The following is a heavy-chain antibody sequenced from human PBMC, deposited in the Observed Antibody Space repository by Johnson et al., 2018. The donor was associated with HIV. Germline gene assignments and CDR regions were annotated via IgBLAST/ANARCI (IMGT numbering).Heavy chain of an antibody. J-gene: IGHJ3*01. CDR1: GFTVGSNY. Sequence: MLLVESGGGLVQPGGSLRLSCAASGFTVGSNYMSWVRQAPGQGLEWVSVIYSGGSTYYADSVKGRFTISRDNSKNTLYLQMNRLRTEDTALYYCAKLVGATHPLDFWGQGTMVTVSS. V-gene: IGHV3-66*04. CDR2: IYSGGST. CDR3: AKLVGATHPLDF. D-gene: IGHD1-26*01.